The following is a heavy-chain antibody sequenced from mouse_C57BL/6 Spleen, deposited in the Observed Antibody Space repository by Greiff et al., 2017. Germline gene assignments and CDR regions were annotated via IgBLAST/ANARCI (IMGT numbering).Heavy chain of an antibody. CDR3: AREAYYYGSSPDY. CDR2: IYPGSGST. CDR1: GYTFTSYW. Sequence: VQLQQSGAELVKPGASVKMSCKASGYTFTSYWITWVKQRPGQGLEWIGDIYPGSGSTNYNEKFKSKATLTVDTSSSPAYMQLSSLTSEDSAVXDSAREAYYYGSSPDYWGQGTTLTVSS. D-gene: IGHD1-1*01. V-gene: IGHV1-55*01. J-gene: IGHJ2*01.